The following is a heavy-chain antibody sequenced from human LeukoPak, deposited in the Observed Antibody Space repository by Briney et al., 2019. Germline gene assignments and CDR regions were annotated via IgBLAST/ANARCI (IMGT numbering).Heavy chain of an antibody. Sequence: GGSLRFSCAASGFTVSSNYMSWVRQAPGKGLEWVSVIYSGGSTYYADSVKGRFTISRDNSKNTLYLQMNSLRAEDTAVYYCASSGSQGEYFQHWGQGTLVTVSS. CDR3: ASSGSQGEYFQH. CDR2: IYSGGST. J-gene: IGHJ1*01. V-gene: IGHV3-66*01. CDR1: GFTVSSNY. D-gene: IGHD1-26*01.